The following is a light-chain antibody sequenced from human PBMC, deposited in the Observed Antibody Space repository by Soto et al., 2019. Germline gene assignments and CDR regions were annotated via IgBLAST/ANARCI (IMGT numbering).Light chain of an antibody. Sequence: DIVLTQSPGTLSLSPGERATLSCRASQSASNNYLAWYQQKPGQAPRLLIYGASSRATGIPDRFIGSGSGTDFTLTISRLEPEDFAVYYCQQYQIPPRTFGQGTKVEIK. J-gene: IGKJ1*01. V-gene: IGKV3-20*01. CDR1: QSASNNY. CDR2: GAS. CDR3: QQYQIPPRT.